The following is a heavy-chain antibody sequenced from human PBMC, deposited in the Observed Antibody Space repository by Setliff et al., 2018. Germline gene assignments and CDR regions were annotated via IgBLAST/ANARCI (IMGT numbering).Heavy chain of an antibody. CDR2: INHSGST. D-gene: IGHD3-22*01. CDR1: GFTFSSYG. J-gene: IGHJ3*02. V-gene: IGHV4-34*01. Sequence: PGGSLRLSCAASGFTFSSYGMHWVRQAPGKGLEWIGEINHSGSTNYNPSLKSRVTISVDTSKNQFSLNLSSVTAADTAVYYCARASDSSGYYYADAFDIWGQGTMVTVSS. CDR3: ARASDSSGYYYADAFDI.